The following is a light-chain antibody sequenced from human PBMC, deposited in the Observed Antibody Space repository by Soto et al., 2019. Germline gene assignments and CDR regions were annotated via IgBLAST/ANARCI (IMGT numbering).Light chain of an antibody. V-gene: IGKV3-20*01. Sequence: EIVLTQSPGTLSLSPGERATLSCRASQSVSSSYLAWYQQKPGQAPRLLIYCASSMATGIPDRFSGSGSGTDFTLTISRLEPEDFAVYYCQQYGSSPMYTFGQGTKLEIK. CDR3: QQYGSSPMYT. CDR1: QSVSSSY. J-gene: IGKJ2*01. CDR2: CAS.